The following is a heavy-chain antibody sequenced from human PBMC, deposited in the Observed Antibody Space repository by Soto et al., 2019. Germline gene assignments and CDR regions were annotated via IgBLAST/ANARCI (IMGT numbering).Heavy chain of an antibody. D-gene: IGHD2-2*03. CDR3: AGSQYLGYDSFDP. V-gene: IGHV4-39*01. CDR1: GGSISSSSYY. Sequence: SSETLSLTCSVSGGSISSSSYYWRWIRQPPGKGLEWIGCIYYSGSTYYNPSLKSRSTISVDTSKNQFFLSLSSVTAADTAVYYCAGSQYLGYDSFDPWGQGTLVTVSS. J-gene: IGHJ5*02. CDR2: IYYSGST.